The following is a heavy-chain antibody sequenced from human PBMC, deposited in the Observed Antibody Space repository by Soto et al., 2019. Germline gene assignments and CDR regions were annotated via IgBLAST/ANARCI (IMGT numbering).Heavy chain of an antibody. Sequence: QVQLVQSGAEVKKPGSSVKVSCKASGGTFSRYAISWVRQAPGQGLQWMGGIVPIFGTANYAQKFQDRVTITADEFTSTAYMELSSLRSEDTAVYYCARDREDIVVVPAADWGQGTRVTVSS. J-gene: IGHJ4*02. D-gene: IGHD2-2*01. CDR1: GGTFSRYA. V-gene: IGHV1-69*01. CDR2: IVPIFGTA. CDR3: ARDREDIVVVPAAD.